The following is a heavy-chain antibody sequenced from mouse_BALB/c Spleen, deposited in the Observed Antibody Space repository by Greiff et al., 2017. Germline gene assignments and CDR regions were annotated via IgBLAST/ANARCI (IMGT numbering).Heavy chain of an antibody. CDR1: GFAFSSYD. CDR3: ARQDGYFFDY. V-gene: IGHV5-12-1*01. Sequence: VMLVESGGGLVKPGGSLKLSCAASGFAFSSYDMSWVRQTPEKRLEWVAYISSGGGSTYYPDTVKGRFTISRDNAKNTLYLQMSSLKSEDTAMYYCARQDGYFFDYWGQGTTLTVSS. J-gene: IGHJ2*01. D-gene: IGHD2-3*01. CDR2: ISSGGGST.